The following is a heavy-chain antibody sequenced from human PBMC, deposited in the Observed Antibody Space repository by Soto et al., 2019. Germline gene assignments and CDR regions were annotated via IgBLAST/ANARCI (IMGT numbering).Heavy chain of an antibody. CDR3: ARWAVAYYYDSPLDP. J-gene: IGHJ5*02. D-gene: IGHD3-22*01. CDR1: GYTFTGYY. V-gene: IGHV1-2*02. Sequence: ASVKVSCKASGYTFTGYYMHWVRQAPGQGLEWMGWINPNSGGTNYAQKFQGRVTMTGDTSISTAYMELSRLRSDDTAVYYCARWAVAYYYDSPLDPWGQGTLVTVSS. CDR2: INPNSGGT.